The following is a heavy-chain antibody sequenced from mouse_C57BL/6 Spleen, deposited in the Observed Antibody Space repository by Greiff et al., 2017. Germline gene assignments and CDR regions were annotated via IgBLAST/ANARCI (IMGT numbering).Heavy chain of an antibody. CDR3: ATLGLRREGYYFDY. J-gene: IGHJ2*01. CDR1: GFNIKDDY. Sequence: VQLQQSGAELVRPGASVKLSCTASGFNIKDDYMHWVKQRPEQGLEWIGWIDPENGDTEYTAKFKGKATITADTSSNTAYMQLSSLTSEDTAVYYGATLGLRREGYYFDYWGQGTTLTVSS. CDR2: IDPENGDT. V-gene: IGHV14-4*01. D-gene: IGHD2-2*01.